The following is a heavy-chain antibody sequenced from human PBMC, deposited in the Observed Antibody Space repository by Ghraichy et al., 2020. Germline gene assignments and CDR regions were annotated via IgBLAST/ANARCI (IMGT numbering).Heavy chain of an antibody. D-gene: IGHD2-21*01. Sequence: GESLNISCAASGFTFSSYWMHWVRQAPGKGLVWVSRINSDGSSTSYADSVKGRFTISRDNAKNTLYLQMNSLRAEDTAVYYCARVAKNWFDPWGQGTLVTVSS. CDR2: INSDGSST. V-gene: IGHV3-74*01. J-gene: IGHJ5*02. CDR3: ARVAKNWFDP. CDR1: GFTFSSYW.